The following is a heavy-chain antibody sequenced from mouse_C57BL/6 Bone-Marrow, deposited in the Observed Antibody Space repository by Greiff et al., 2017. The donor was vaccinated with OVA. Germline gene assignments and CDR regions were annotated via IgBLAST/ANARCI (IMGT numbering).Heavy chain of an antibody. D-gene: IGHD1-1*01. CDR1: GYTFTSYW. Sequence: VQLQQPGAELVRPGTSVKLSCKASGYTFTSYWMHWVKQRPGQGLEWIGVIDPSDSYTNYNQKFKGKATLTVDTSSSTAYMQLSSLTSEDSAVYYCARSSHYYGSTWFAYWGQGTLVTVSA. V-gene: IGHV1-59*01. J-gene: IGHJ3*01. CDR3: ARSSHYYGSTWFAY. CDR2: IDPSDSYT.